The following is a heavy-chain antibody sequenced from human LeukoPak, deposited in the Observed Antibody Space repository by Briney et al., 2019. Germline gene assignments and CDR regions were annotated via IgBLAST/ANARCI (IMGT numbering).Heavy chain of an antibody. CDR3: ARHGIFVWGNYRSFDL. J-gene: IGHJ2*01. V-gene: IGHV4-34*01. CDR1: GGSFSGYF. D-gene: IGHD3-16*02. Sequence: SETLSLTCAVYGGSFSGYFWSWIRQPPGKGPAWIGEINHSGSTNYNPSLESRVSISIDTSKNQFSLELSSVTAADTAVYYCARHGIFVWGNYRSFDLWGRGTLVTVSS. CDR2: INHSGST.